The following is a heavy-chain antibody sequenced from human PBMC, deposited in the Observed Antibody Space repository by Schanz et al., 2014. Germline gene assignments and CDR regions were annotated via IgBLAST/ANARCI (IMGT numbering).Heavy chain of an antibody. D-gene: IGHD3-3*01. J-gene: IGHJ3*02. CDR1: GYIFGSHG. Sequence: QVQLVQSGSEVRKPGASVKVSCKASGYIFGSHGMTWVRQAPGQGPELMGWINAHTGNTQYAQKFQGRFTMTRDTSTTTVYMELSSLRSDDTAMYYCVTEKRMESGTWAKAFDIWGQGTWVTVSS. CDR3: VTEKRMESGTWAKAFDI. CDR2: INAHTGNT. V-gene: IGHV1-18*01.